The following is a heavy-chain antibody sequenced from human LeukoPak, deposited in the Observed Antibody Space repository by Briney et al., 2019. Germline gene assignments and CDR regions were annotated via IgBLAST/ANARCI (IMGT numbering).Heavy chain of an antibody. Sequence: GESLKISCKASGYIFSHYWIGWVRQMPGKGLEWMAIIHPTDSDVRYSPSFQGQVTISADRSITTAYLQWSSLKASDTAMYYCARQFRLHAPGDSWGQGTLVTVSS. CDR2: IHPTDSDV. CDR1: GYIFSHYW. D-gene: IGHD2-15*01. V-gene: IGHV5-51*01. J-gene: IGHJ4*02. CDR3: ARQFRLHAPGDS.